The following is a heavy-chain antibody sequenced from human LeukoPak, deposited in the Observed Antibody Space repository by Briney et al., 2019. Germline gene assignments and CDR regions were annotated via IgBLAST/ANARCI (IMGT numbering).Heavy chain of an antibody. V-gene: IGHV4-4*02. CDR1: GGSISSSNW. CDR2: IYHSGST. Sequence: SGTLSLTCAVSGGSISSSNWWSWVRQPPGKGLEWIGEIYHSGSTNYNPSLKSRVTISVDTSKNQFSLKLSSVTAADTAVYYCAKSREEIRGLDAFDIWGQGTMVTVSS. D-gene: IGHD5-24*01. CDR3: AKSREEIRGLDAFDI. J-gene: IGHJ3*02.